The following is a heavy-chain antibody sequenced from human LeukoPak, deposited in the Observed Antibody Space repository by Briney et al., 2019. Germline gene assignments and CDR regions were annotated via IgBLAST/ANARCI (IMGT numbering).Heavy chain of an antibody. V-gene: IGHV3-21*01. CDR3: ARGSMITNY. CDR1: GFTFSSYS. CDR2: ISSSSSYI. Sequence: GGSLRPSCAASGFTFSSYSMNWVRQAPGKGLEWVSSISSSSSYIYYADSVKGRFTISRDNAKNSLYLQRNSLRAEDTAVYYCARGSMITNYWGQGTLVTVSS. D-gene: IGHD3-22*01. J-gene: IGHJ4*02.